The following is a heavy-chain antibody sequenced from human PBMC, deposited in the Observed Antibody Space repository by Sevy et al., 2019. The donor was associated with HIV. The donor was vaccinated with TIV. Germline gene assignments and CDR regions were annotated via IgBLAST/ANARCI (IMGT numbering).Heavy chain of an antibody. D-gene: IGHD3-22*01. J-gene: IGHJ4*02. CDR3: ARGGGLNYYDTSAYHPFDY. CDR2: IWYDGSNK. Sequence: GGSLRLSCAASGFTFSSYCMHWVRQAPGKGLEWIAVIWYDGSNKLYADSVKGRFTISRDDSKNTLYLQMNSLRAEDTAVYYCARGGGLNYYDTSAYHPFDYWGQGTLVTVSS. CDR1: GFTFSSYC. V-gene: IGHV3-33*01.